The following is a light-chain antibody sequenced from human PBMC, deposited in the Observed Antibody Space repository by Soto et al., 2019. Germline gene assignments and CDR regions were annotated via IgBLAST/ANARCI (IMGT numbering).Light chain of an antibody. CDR1: QGISNY. CDR3: QKYNSAPRT. V-gene: IGKV1-27*01. Sequence: DLQMTQSPSSLSASVGDRVTITCRASQGISNYLAWYQQKPGKVPKLLIYAASTLQSGVPSRFSGRGSGTDFTLTISSQQPEDVATYYCQKYNSAPRTFGQGTKVEIK. J-gene: IGKJ1*01. CDR2: AAS.